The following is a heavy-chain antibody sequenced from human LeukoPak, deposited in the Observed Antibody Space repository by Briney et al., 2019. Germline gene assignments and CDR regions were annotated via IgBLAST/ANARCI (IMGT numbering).Heavy chain of an antibody. Sequence: ASVKVSCKASGYTFTRYDINWVRQATGQGLEWMGWMNPNSGNTGYAQKFQGRVTMTSNTSISTVYMELSSLRSEDTAVYYCARGRLVRGVSLYYFDYWGQGTLVTVSS. D-gene: IGHD3-10*01. CDR2: MNPNSGNT. V-gene: IGHV1-8*01. CDR1: GYTFTRYD. J-gene: IGHJ4*02. CDR3: ARGRLVRGVSLYYFDY.